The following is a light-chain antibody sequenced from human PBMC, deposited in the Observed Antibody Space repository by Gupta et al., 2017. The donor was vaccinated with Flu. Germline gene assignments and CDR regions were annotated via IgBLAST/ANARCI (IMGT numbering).Light chain of an antibody. J-gene: IGLJ1*01. CDR3: CSYAGSYTYV. V-gene: IGLV2-11*01. CDR1: SSDVGGYNY. CDR2: DVN. Sequence: SVTISCTGTSSDVGGYNYVSWYQQHPGKAPKLMIYDVNKRPSGVPDRFSGSKSGNTASLTTSGLQAEDEADYYCCSYAGSYTYVFGTGTKVTVL.